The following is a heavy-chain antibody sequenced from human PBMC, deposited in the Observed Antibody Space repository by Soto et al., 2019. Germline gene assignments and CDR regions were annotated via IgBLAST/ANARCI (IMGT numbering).Heavy chain of an antibody. CDR1: GYTFTTYY. CDR2: INPNGGAT. CDR3: TRALTEFDY. Sequence: QVRLVQSGAEVRKPGASVKLSCKASGYTFTTYYIHWVRQAPGQGLEWMGIINPNGGATSYAQNFQGRVTMTGDTSTNTVYMEMSSLRSVDTAMYYCTRALTEFDYWGPGTVVTVSS. J-gene: IGHJ4*02. D-gene: IGHD7-27*01. V-gene: IGHV1-46*01.